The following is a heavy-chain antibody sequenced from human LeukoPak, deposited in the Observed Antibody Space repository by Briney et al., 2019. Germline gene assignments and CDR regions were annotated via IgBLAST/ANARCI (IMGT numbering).Heavy chain of an antibody. D-gene: IGHD6-6*01. Sequence: SETLSLTCTVSGGSISSYYWSWIRQPPGKGLEWIGYIYYSGSTNYNPSLKSRVTISVDTSKNQFSLKLSSVTAADTAVYYCARDASSPYYYYGMDVWGQGTTVTVSS. CDR3: ARDASSPYYYYGMDV. J-gene: IGHJ6*02. CDR1: GGSISSYY. CDR2: IYYSGST. V-gene: IGHV4-59*01.